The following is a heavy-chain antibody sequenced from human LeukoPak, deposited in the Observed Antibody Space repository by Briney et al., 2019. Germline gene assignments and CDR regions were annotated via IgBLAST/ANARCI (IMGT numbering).Heavy chain of an antibody. J-gene: IGHJ4*02. V-gene: IGHV4-59*12. D-gene: IGHD5-18*01. CDR1: GGSISSYY. CDR3: ASGAYTATFDY. CDR2: IYHSGST. Sequence: SETLSLTCTVSGGSISSYYWSWIRQPPGKGLEWIGEIYHSGSTNYNPPLKSRVTISVDKSKNQFSLKLSSVTAADTAVYYCASGAYTATFDYWGQGTLVTVSS.